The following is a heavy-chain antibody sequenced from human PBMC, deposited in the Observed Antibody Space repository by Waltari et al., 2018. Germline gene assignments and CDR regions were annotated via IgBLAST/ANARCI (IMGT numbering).Heavy chain of an antibody. CDR3: ARGWFTIFGVVTPNWFDP. D-gene: IGHD3-3*01. CDR2: INAGNGNT. CDR1: GYTFTSYA. J-gene: IGHJ5*02. Sequence: QVQLVQSGAEVKKPGASAKVSCKASGYTFTSYAMHWVRQAPGHRLEWMGWINAGNGNTKYSQEFQGRVTITRDTSASTAYMELSSLRSEDMAVYYCARGWFTIFGVVTPNWFDPWGQGTLVTVSS. V-gene: IGHV1-3*03.